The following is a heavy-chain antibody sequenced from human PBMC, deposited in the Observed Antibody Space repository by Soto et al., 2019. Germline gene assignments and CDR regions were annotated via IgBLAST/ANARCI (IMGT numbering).Heavy chain of an antibody. Sequence: PSETLSLTCTVSGGSISSYYWSWIRQPPGKGLEWIGYIYYSGSTNYNPSLKSRVTISVDTSKNPLSLKLNTVTAEDTAVYYCYVDTAMAPGYWGQGTLVTVSS. D-gene: IGHD5-18*01. CDR2: IYYSGST. J-gene: IGHJ4*02. CDR1: GGSISSYY. CDR3: YVDTAMAPGY. V-gene: IGHV4-59*01.